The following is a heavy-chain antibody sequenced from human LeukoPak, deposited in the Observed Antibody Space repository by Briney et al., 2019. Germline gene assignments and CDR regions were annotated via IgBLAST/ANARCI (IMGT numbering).Heavy chain of an antibody. J-gene: IGHJ4*02. CDR3: AREGKIVGASFDY. Sequence: ASVKVSCKASGYTFNDYFMHWVRQAPGQGLEWMGWINPHSGGTEYAQRFQGRVTMTRDTSISTAFMELTRLTSDDTAVYYCAREGKIVGASFDYWGQGTLVTVSS. D-gene: IGHD1-26*01. CDR1: GYTFNDYF. V-gene: IGHV1-2*02. CDR2: INPHSGGT.